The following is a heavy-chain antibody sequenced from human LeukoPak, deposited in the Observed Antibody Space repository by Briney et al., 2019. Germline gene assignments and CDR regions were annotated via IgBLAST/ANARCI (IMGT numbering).Heavy chain of an antibody. J-gene: IGHJ6*03. D-gene: IGHD4-11*01. CDR3: AREFQESNYTPINYYYYYMDV. CDR2: INHSGST. V-gene: IGHV4-34*01. Sequence: SETLSLTCAVYGGSFSGYYWSWIRQPPGKGLEWIGEINHSGSTNYNPSLKSRVTISVDTSKNQFSLKLSSVTAADTAVYYCAREFQESNYTPINYYYYYMDVWGKGTTVTVSS. CDR1: GGSFSGYY.